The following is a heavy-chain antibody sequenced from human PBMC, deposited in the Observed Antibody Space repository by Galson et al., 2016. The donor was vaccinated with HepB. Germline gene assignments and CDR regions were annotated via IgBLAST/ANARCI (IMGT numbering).Heavy chain of an antibody. CDR2: IYSDGRT. CDR1: GFSVSDNY. D-gene: IGHD2-15*01. Sequence: SLRLSCAVSGFSVSDNYMSWVRQAPGKGLEWVSLIYSDGRTHHAESVKGRLTISRDNTKNTVYLQMNSLRVEGSAIYYCATRLGYCRGGTCFGRYWGQGSLVIVS. CDR3: ATRLGYCRGGTCFGRY. V-gene: IGHV3-53*01. J-gene: IGHJ1*01.